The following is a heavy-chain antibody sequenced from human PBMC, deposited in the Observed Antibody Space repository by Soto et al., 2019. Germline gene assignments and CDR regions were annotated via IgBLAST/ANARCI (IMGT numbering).Heavy chain of an antibody. D-gene: IGHD1-7*01. CDR1: GYTFTGYY. CDR3: AREDGTNWYYRRFFDY. V-gene: IGHV1-2*04. Sequence: QVQLVQSGAEVAKPGASVKVSCKASGYTFTGYYIHWVRQAPGQGLEWLGCLNPNSGGTNYAQKFQGWVTLTRDTSVTTAYIELSRLKSDATAVYYCAREDGTNWYYRRFFDYWRQGTLVTVSS. CDR2: LNPNSGGT. J-gene: IGHJ4*02.